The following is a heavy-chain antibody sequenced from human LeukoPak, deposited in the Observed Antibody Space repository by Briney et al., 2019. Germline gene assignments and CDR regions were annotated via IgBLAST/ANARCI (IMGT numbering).Heavy chain of an antibody. CDR2: INPSGGST. V-gene: IGHV1-46*01. Sequence: ASVKVSCKASGYTFTSYHMHWVRQAPGQGLEWMGIINPSGGSTSYAQKFQGRVTMTRDTSTSTVYMELSSLRSEDTAVYYCTTGRYFDHDAFDIWGQGTMVTVSS. J-gene: IGHJ3*02. CDR3: TTGRYFDHDAFDI. D-gene: IGHD3-9*01. CDR1: GYTFTSYH.